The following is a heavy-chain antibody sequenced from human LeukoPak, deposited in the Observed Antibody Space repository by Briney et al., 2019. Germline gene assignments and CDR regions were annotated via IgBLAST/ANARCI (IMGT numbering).Heavy chain of an antibody. CDR1: RFTFSSYG. J-gene: IGHJ4*02. Sequence: GGSLRLSCAASRFTFSSYGMHWVRQAPGKGLEWVAFIPYDGNNKYYADSVKGRFTISRDNSKNTLYLQMNSLRAEDTAVYYCVKDGDDSGSYLVYWGQGILVTVSS. V-gene: IGHV3-30*02. D-gene: IGHD1-26*01. CDR2: IPYDGNNK. CDR3: VKDGDDSGSYLVY.